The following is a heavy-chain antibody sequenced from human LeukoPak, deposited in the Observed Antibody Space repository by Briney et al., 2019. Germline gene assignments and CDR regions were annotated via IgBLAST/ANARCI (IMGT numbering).Heavy chain of an antibody. Sequence: PSQTLSLTCTVSGGSISSGGYYWSWLRQHPGKGLEWIGYIYYSGSTYYNPSLMSRVTISVDTSKNQFSLKLSSVTAADTAVYYCSRENGAFSPFGYWGQGTLVTVLS. D-gene: IGHD2-8*01. V-gene: IGHV4-31*03. J-gene: IGHJ4*02. CDR1: GGSISSGGYY. CDR3: SRENGAFSPFGY. CDR2: IYYSGST.